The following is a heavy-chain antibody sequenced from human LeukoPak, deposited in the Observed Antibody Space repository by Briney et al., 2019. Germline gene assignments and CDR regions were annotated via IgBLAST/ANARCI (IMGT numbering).Heavy chain of an antibody. Sequence: GGSLRLSCAASGFTFSNYAMHWVRQAPGKGLEWVAVISYDGSEKYYADSVKGRFIISRDNSKNTLYLQMSSLRAEDTAVYYCARRWESEDDWGQGALVTVSS. V-gene: IGHV3-30*04. CDR3: ARRWESEDD. CDR1: GFTFSNYA. D-gene: IGHD1-26*01. J-gene: IGHJ4*02. CDR2: ISYDGSEK.